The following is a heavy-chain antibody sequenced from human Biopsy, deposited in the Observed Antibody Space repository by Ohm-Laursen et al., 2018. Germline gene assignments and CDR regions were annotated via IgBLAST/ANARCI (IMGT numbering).Heavy chain of an antibody. CDR3: ATFRASWDTTQGGDY. Sequence: TLSLTCTVSGVSISVDGYYWAWISQLPGKGLDWIGYIYHSGTTYYNPSLKSRLTMSVDTSKNEFSLRLRSVTAADTAVYFCATFRASWDTTQGGDYWGQGTLVTVSS. J-gene: IGHJ4*02. D-gene: IGHD1-26*01. CDR2: IYHSGTT. CDR1: GVSISVDGYY. V-gene: IGHV4-31*03.